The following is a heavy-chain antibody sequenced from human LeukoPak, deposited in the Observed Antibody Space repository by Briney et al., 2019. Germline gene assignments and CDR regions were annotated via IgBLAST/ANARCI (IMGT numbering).Heavy chain of an antibody. Sequence: GGSLRLSCAASGFTFSSYDMHWVRQATGKGLEWVSGISWNSGSIGYADSVKGRFTISRDNAKNSLYLQMNSLRAEDTALYYCAKDISPYSSSVDYWGQGTLVTVSS. D-gene: IGHD6-13*01. J-gene: IGHJ4*02. CDR1: GFTFSSYD. V-gene: IGHV3-9*01. CDR3: AKDISPYSSSVDY. CDR2: ISWNSGSI.